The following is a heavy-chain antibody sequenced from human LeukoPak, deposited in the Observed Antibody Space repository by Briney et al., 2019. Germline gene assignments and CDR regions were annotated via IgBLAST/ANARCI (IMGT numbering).Heavy chain of an antibody. Sequence: GESLKISCKGSGYSFPNYWIGWVRQMPGKGLEWIGIVYPATSDTTYSPSFQGQVTISADKSISTAYLQWSSLKASDTAMYYCARRRYCSSTSCYRGAFDIWGQGTMVTVSS. CDR2: VYPATSDT. CDR1: GYSFPNYW. CDR3: ARRRYCSSTSCYRGAFDI. J-gene: IGHJ3*02. D-gene: IGHD2-2*01. V-gene: IGHV5-51*01.